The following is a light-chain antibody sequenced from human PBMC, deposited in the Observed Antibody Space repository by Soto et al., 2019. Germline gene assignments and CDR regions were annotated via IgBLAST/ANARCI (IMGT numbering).Light chain of an antibody. J-gene: IGLJ3*02. Sequence: QSALTQFASVSGSPGQSITISCAGSGGDVGHYDLLSWYQQIPGKAPKLIIFEVNRRPSGVSDRFSGFKSGNTASLTISGLQAEDEADFFCCSYAGNGAWVFGGGTKLTVL. CDR2: EVN. CDR3: CSYAGNGAWV. CDR1: GGDVGHYDL. V-gene: IGLV2-23*02.